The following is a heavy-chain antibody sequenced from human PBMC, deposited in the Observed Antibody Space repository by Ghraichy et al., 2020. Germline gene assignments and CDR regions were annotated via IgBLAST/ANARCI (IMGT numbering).Heavy chain of an antibody. V-gene: IGHV4-59*02. J-gene: IGHJ6*02. Sequence: GSLSLTCTVSCASVSSHYWNWLRQTPEKGLEWIGQMSNSGRTKYNASLKGRVTISVDTSKNHVYLKVTSVTAADTAVYYCARELTTSYSTMDVWGQGTTVTVSS. CDR2: MSNSGRT. CDR1: CASVSSHY. D-gene: IGHD1-1*01. CDR3: ARELTTSYSTMDV.